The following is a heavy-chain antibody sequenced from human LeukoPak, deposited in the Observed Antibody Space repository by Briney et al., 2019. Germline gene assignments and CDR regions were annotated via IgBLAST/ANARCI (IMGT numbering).Heavy chain of an antibody. CDR3: ARDPQYCSGGSCYSFDY. CDR2: IISSSSYI. CDR1: GFTFSSYS. Sequence: PGGSLRLSCAASGFTFSSYSMNWVRQAPGKGLEWVSSIISSSSYIYYADSVKGRFTISRDNAKNSLYLQMNSLRAEDTAVYYCARDPQYCSGGSCYSFDYWGQGTLVTVSS. D-gene: IGHD2-15*01. J-gene: IGHJ4*02. V-gene: IGHV3-21*01.